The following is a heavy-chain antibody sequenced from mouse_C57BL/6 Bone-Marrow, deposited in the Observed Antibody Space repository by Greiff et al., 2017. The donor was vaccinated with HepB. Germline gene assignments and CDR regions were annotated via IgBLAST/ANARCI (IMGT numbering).Heavy chain of an antibody. J-gene: IGHJ1*03. CDR1: GYTFTSYW. CDR3: AREGGVITTVDWYFDV. D-gene: IGHD1-1*01. CDR2: IYPGSGST. Sequence: VQLQQPGAELVKPGASVKMSCKASGYTFTSYWITWVKQRPGPGLEWIGDIYPGSGSTNYNEKFKSKATLTVDTSSSTAYMQLSSLTSEDSAVYYCAREGGVITTVDWYFDVWGTGTTVTVSS. V-gene: IGHV1-55*01.